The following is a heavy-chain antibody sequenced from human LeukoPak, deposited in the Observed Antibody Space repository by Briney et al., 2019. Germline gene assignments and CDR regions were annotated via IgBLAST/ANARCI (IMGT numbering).Heavy chain of an antibody. CDR1: GYSISSGYY. V-gene: IGHV4-38-2*01. CDR3: ASLPILARRFDP. Sequence: SETLSLTCAVSGYSISSGYYWGWIRQPPGRGLEWIASIYHSGSTYYNPSLKSRVTISVDTSKNQFSLKLSSVTAADTAVYYCASLPILARRFDPWGQGTLVTVSS. CDR2: IYHSGST. J-gene: IGHJ5*02. D-gene: IGHD2-21*01.